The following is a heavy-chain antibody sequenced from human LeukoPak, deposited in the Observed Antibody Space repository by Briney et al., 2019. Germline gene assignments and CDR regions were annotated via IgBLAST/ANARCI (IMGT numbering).Heavy chain of an antibody. J-gene: IGHJ4*02. CDR1: GFTFSSYA. CDR2: ISGSGGST. D-gene: IGHD3-22*01. V-gene: IGHV3-23*01. CDR3: AKDRDYYDSSGYPTPYYFDY. Sequence: GGSLRLSCAASGFTFSSYAMSWVRQAPGKGLEWVSAISGSGGSTYYADSVKGRFTISRDTSKNTLYLQMNSLRAEDTAVYYCAKDRDYYDSSGYPTPYYFDYWGQGTLVTVSS.